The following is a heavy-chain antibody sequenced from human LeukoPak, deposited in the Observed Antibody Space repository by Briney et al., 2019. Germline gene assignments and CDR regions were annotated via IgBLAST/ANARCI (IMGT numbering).Heavy chain of an antibody. Sequence: GGSLRLSCAASGFTFSTYGMNWVRQAPGKGLEWVSAIGGSGATTYYADSVKGRFTVSRDNSKNTLYLQMHSLRAEDTAVYYCAKGLRYCSGGTCYKDNYWGQGTLVTVSS. V-gene: IGHV3-23*01. CDR3: AKGLRYCSGGTCYKDNY. CDR2: IGGSGATT. D-gene: IGHD2-15*01. CDR1: GFTFSTYG. J-gene: IGHJ4*02.